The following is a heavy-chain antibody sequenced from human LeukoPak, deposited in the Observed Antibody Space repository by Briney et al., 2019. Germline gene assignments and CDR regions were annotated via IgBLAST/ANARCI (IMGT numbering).Heavy chain of an antibody. CDR1: GFTFSSYV. Sequence: GGSLRLSCAASGFTFSSYVMSWVRQARGKGLEWVAYIKVDGTDKYYLDSVEGRFTISRDNAKNSLYLQMNRLRAEDTAVYYCKTIGELGLVDYWGQGTLSPSPQ. J-gene: IGHJ4*02. CDR2: IKVDGTDK. D-gene: IGHD3/OR15-3a*01. CDR3: KTIGELGLVDY. V-gene: IGHV3-7*01.